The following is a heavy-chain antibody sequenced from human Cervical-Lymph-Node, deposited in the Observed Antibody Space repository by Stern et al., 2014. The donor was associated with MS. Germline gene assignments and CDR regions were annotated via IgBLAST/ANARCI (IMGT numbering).Heavy chain of an antibody. D-gene: IGHD2-2*02. CDR1: GFTFSSYG. J-gene: IGHJ6*02. CDR3: AKEGRGPAAVPRYYGMDV. V-gene: IGHV3-30*18. Sequence: VQLVESGGGVVKPGRSLRLSCAASGFTFSSYGMNWVRQAPGKGLEWVSGILYDVSNNYYADPEKGRFTISRDNSKNTLYLQMNSLRAEDTAVYYCAKEGRGPAAVPRYYGMDVWGQGTTVTVSS. CDR2: ILYDVSNN.